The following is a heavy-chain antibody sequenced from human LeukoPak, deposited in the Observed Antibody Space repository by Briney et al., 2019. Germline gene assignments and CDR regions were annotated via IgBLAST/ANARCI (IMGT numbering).Heavy chain of an antibody. CDR2: IKSKTDAGKT. CDR3: TAPENWNDVY. J-gene: IGHJ4*02. D-gene: IGHD1-1*01. Sequence: GGSLRLSCAASGFTFSNAWMSWGRQALGKGLEWVGRIKSKTDAGKTDYAAPVKGRFTISRDDSKNTLYLQMNSLKTEDTAVYYCTAPENWNDVYWGQGTLVTVSS. V-gene: IGHV3-15*01. CDR1: GFTFSNAW.